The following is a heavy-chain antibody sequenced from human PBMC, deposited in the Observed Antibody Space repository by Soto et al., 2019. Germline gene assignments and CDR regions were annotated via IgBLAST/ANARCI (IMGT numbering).Heavy chain of an antibody. J-gene: IGHJ3*02. D-gene: IGHD7-27*01. Sequence: GGSLRLSCAASGFTFSNAWMSWVRQAPGKGLEWVGRIKSKTDGGTTDYAAPVKGRFTISRDDSKNTLYLQMNSLKTEDTAVYYCTTDSAANLSPNACDIWGQGTMVTVSS. CDR2: IKSKTDGGTT. CDR1: GFTFSNAW. CDR3: TTDSAANLSPNACDI. V-gene: IGHV3-15*01.